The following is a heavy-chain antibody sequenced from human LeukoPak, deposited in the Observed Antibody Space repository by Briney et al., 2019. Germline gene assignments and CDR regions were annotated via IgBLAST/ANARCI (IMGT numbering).Heavy chain of an antibody. CDR1: GFTFSSYP. D-gene: IGHD6-19*01. CDR3: ATSSGWYPKYFDY. Sequence: GGSLRLSCAASGFTFSSYPMSWVRQAPGKGLEWVSAISGSGGDTYYADSVKGRFTISGDNSKNTLYLQMYSLRAEDTALYYCATSSGWYPKYFDYWGQGTLVTVSS. V-gene: IGHV3-23*01. J-gene: IGHJ4*02. CDR2: ISGSGGDT.